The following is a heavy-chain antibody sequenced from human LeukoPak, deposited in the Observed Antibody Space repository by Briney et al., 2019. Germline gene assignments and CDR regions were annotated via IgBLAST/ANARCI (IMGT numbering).Heavy chain of an antibody. J-gene: IGHJ4*02. V-gene: IGHV3-33*08. D-gene: IGHD4-17*01. CDR1: GFTFSSYA. CDR2: IWYDGSNK. Sequence: PGRSLRLSCAASGFTFSSYAMHWVRQAPGKGLEWVAVIWYDGSNKYYADSVKGRFTISRDNSKNTLYLQMNSLRAEDTAVYYCARDRHDYGDYYQDYWGQGTLVTVSS. CDR3: ARDRHDYGDYYQDY.